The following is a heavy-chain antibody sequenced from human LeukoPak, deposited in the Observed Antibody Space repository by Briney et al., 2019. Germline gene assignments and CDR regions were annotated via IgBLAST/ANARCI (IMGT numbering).Heavy chain of an antibody. CDR3: ARGTRRVSPHMDV. V-gene: IGHV1-69*01. CDR2: IIPIFGTA. CDR1: GGTFSSYA. Sequence: ASVKVSCKASGGTFSSYAISWVRQAPGQGLEWMGGIIPIFGTANYAQKFQGRVTITADESTSTAYMEPSSLRSEDTAVYYCARGTRRVSPHMDVWGQGTTVTVSS. J-gene: IGHJ6*02. D-gene: IGHD6-13*01.